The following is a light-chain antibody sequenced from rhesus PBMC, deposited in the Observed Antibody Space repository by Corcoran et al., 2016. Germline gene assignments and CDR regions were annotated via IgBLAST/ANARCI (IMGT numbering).Light chain of an antibody. Sequence: EIVMTQSPATLSLSPGERATLSCRASQSVSSSLAWYQQKPGQAPKLLIYGASSRATGLPDRFSGRGSGTEFTLTISSLEPEDVGVYYWQQDYSWRTFGQGTKVEIK. CDR2: GAS. CDR3: QQDYSWRT. CDR1: QSVSSS. J-gene: IGKJ1*01. V-gene: IGKV3-42*01.